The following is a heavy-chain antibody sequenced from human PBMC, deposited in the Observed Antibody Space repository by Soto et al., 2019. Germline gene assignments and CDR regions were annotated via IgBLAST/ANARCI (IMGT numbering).Heavy chain of an antibody. Sequence: GGSLRLSCAASGFTVSSNYMSWVRQAPGKGLEWVSVIYSGGSTYYADSVKGRFTISRDNSKNTLYLQMNSLRAEDTAVYYCARVRDGGYSGCYSWFDPWGQGTLVTVSS. J-gene: IGHJ5*02. CDR2: IYSGGST. V-gene: IGHV3-66*02. CDR3: ARVRDGGYSGCYSWFDP. D-gene: IGHD1-26*01. CDR1: GFTVSSNY.